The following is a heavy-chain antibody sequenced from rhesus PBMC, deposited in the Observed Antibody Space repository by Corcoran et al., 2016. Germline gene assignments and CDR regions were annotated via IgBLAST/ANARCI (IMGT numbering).Heavy chain of an antibody. J-gene: IGHJ5-1*01. V-gene: IGHV4-106*01. Sequence: QVQLQESGPGLVKPSETLSLTCAVSGGSISDAYFWSWVRQPPGKGLGWIGYIYGAGGATSYKTSLKNRVTISKDTSKNQFSLKLTSVTAADTAVYYCWLDQFDVWGAGILVTVSS. CDR3: WLDQFDV. CDR2: IYGAGGAT. D-gene: IGHD2-33*01. CDR1: GGSISDAYF.